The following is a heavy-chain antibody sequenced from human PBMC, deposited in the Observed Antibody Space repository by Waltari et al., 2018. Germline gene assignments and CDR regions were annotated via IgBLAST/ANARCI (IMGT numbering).Heavy chain of an antibody. CDR2: IVPIMGTA. D-gene: IGHD4-17*01. CDR3: ASNYDYGDSHDAFDI. J-gene: IGHJ3*02. V-gene: IGHV1-69*14. CDR1: GGTFSSYA. Sequence: QVQLVQSGAEVKKPGSSVKVSCKASGGTFSSYAISWVRQAPGQGLEWMGGIVPIMGTASYAQKLQGRVTITADKSTSTAYMELSSLRSEDTAVYYCASNYDYGDSHDAFDIWGQGTMVTVSS.